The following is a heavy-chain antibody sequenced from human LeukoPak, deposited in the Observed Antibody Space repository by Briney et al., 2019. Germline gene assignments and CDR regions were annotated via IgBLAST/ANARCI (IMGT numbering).Heavy chain of an antibody. D-gene: IGHD6-13*01. CDR2: IIPIFGTT. Sequence: SVKVSCKASGYTFTSYDINWVRQAPGQGLEWMGGIIPIFGTTNYAQKFQDGVTITADKSTSTAYMELSSLRSEDTAVYYCARVVGLTGYSSSWYSGYYYYMDVWGKGTTVTVSS. CDR1: GYTFTSYD. V-gene: IGHV1-69*06. J-gene: IGHJ6*03. CDR3: ARVVGLTGYSSSWYSGYYYYMDV.